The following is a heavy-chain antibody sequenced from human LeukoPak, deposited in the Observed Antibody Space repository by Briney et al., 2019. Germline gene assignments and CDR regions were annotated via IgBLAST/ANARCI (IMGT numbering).Heavy chain of an antibody. V-gene: IGHV4-39*07. CDR1: GGSISSSSYY. CDR3: ARGSSSGTAYYYYYYMDV. J-gene: IGHJ6*03. D-gene: IGHD6-19*01. CDR2: IYYSGST. Sequence: SETLSLTCTVSGGSISSSSYYWGWIRQPPGKGLEWIGSIYYSGSTYYNPSLKSRVTISVDTSKNQFSLKLSSVTAADTAVYYCARGSSSGTAYYYYYYMDVWGKGTTVTVSS.